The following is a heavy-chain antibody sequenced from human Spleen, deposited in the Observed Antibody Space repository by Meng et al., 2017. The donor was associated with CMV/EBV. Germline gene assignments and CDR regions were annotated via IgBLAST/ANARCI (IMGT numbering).Heavy chain of an antibody. D-gene: IGHD3-3*01. CDR1: GYTFTSYG. CDR2: ISAYNGNT. J-gene: IGHJ6*02. V-gene: IGHV1-18*01. Sequence: ASVKVSCKASGYTFTSYGISWVRQAPGQGLEWMGWISAYNGNTNYAQKLQGRVTMTTDTSTSTAYMELRSLRSDDTAVYYCARDRHDYWSGYGMDVWGQGTTVTVSS. CDR3: ARDRHDYWSGYGMDV.